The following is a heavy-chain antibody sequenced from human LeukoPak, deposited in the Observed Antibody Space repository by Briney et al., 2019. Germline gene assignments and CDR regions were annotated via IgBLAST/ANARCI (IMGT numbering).Heavy chain of an antibody. CDR1: GFTFSSYS. D-gene: IGHD4-17*01. V-gene: IGHV3-21*01. J-gene: IGHJ4*02. CDR3: ARDVATTVTTGFVY. Sequence: GGSLRLSCAASGFTFSSYSMNWVRQAPGKGLEWVSSISSSSSYIYYADSVKGRFTISRDNAKNSLYLQMNSLRAEDTAAYYCARDVATTVTTGFVYWGQGTLVTVSS. CDR2: ISSSSSYI.